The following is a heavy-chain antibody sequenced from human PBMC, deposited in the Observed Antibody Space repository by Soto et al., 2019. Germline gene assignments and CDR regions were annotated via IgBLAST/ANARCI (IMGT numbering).Heavy chain of an antibody. CDR1: GFTFSSYS. CDR2: ISSSSSTI. J-gene: IGHJ2*01. D-gene: IGHD4-17*01. V-gene: IGHV3-48*02. Sequence: EVQLVESGGGLVQPGGSLRLSCAASGFTFSSYSMNWVRQAPGKGLEWVSYISSSSSTIYYADSVKGRFTIPRDNAKNSLYLQMNSLRDEDTAVYYCARGSTVTTSPWYFDLWGRGTLVTVSS. CDR3: ARGSTVTTSPWYFDL.